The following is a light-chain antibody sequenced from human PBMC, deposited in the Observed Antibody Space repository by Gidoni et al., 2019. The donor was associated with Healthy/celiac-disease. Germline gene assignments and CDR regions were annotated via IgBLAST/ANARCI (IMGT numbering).Light chain of an antibody. Sequence: DIQMTQSPSTLSASVGDRVTITCRASQSISSWLAWYQHKPGKAPKLLIYKASSLESGVPSRFSGSGSGTEFTLTISSLQPDYFATYYCQQYNSYPYTFGQGTKLEIK. J-gene: IGKJ2*01. CDR2: KAS. CDR3: QQYNSYPYT. V-gene: IGKV1-5*03. CDR1: QSISSW.